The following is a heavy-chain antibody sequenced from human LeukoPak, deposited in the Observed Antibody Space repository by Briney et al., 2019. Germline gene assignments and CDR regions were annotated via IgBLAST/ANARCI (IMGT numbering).Heavy chain of an antibody. Sequence: PSQTLSLTCTVSGGSISSGSYYWSWIRQPAGKGLEWIGRIYTSGSTNYNPSLKSRVTISVDTSKNQFSLKLSSVTAADTAVYYCARRWGAILKYSYGPFDPWGQGTLVTVSS. CDR3: ARRWGAILKYSYGPFDP. CDR1: GGSISSGSYY. CDR2: IYTSGST. V-gene: IGHV4-61*02. D-gene: IGHD5-18*01. J-gene: IGHJ5*02.